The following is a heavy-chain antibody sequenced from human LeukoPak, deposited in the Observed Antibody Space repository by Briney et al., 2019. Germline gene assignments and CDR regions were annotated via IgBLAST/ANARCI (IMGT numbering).Heavy chain of an antibody. Sequence: SETLSLTCTVSGGSISSYYWSWIRQPPGKGLECIGYIYYSGSTNYNPSLKSRVTISVDTSKNQFSLKLSSVTAADTAVYYCARALGYSFDYWGQGTLVTVSS. J-gene: IGHJ4*02. CDR1: GGSISSYY. CDR2: IYYSGST. D-gene: IGHD2-15*01. CDR3: ARALGYSFDY. V-gene: IGHV4-59*01.